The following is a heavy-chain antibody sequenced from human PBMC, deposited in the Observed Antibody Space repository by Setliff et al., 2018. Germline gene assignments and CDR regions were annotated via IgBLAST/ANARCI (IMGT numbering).Heavy chain of an antibody. D-gene: IGHD1-26*01. J-gene: IGHJ4*02. CDR2: IIPILGIA. Sequence: SVKVSCKASGGTFSSYAISWVRQAPGQGLEWMGGIIPILGIANYAQKFQGRVTITADKSTSTAYMELSSLRSEDTAVYYCARDRPNSGSYFSLDYWGQGALVTVSS. CDR3: ARDRPNSGSYFSLDY. V-gene: IGHV1-69*10. CDR1: GGTFSSYA.